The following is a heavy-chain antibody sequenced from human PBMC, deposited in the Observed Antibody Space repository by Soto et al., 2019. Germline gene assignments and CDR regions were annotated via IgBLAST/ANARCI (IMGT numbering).Heavy chain of an antibody. CDR1: GYTFTSYA. D-gene: IGHD3-22*01. V-gene: IGHV1-3*01. J-gene: IGHJ3*02. CDR2: INAGNGNT. CDR3: ARSHYYDSSGYSDFVTFDI. Sequence: QVQLVQSGAEVKKPGASVTVSCKASGYTFTSYAMHWVRQAPGQRLAWMGWINAGNGNTKYSQKFQGRVTITRDTSASTAYMELSSLRSADTAVYYSARSHYYDSSGYSDFVTFDIWGQGTMVTVSS.